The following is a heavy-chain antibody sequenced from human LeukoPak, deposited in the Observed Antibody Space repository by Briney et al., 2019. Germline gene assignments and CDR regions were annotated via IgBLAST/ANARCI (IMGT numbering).Heavy chain of an antibody. D-gene: IGHD3-16*01. J-gene: IGHJ1*01. CDR2: INHSGST. Sequence: PSETLSLTCAVYGGSFSGYYWSWIRQPPGKGLEWIGEINHSGSTNYNPSLKSRVTISVDTSKNQFSLKLSSVTAADTAVYYCARIVGGGYFQHWGQGTLVTVSS. V-gene: IGHV4-34*01. CDR1: GGSFSGYY. CDR3: ARIVGGGYFQH.